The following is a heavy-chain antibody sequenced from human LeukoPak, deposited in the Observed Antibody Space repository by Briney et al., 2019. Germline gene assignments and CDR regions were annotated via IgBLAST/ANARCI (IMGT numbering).Heavy chain of an antibody. CDR1: GGSISSYY. CDR3: ARGIPGDNILTDLIDAFDI. Sequence: SETLSLTCTVSGGSISSYYWSWIRQPPGKGLEWIGYIYYSGSTNYNPSLKSRVTISVDTSKNQFSLKLSSVTAADTAVYYCARGIPGDNILTDLIDAFDIWGQGTMVTVSS. CDR2: IYYSGST. D-gene: IGHD3-9*01. J-gene: IGHJ3*02. V-gene: IGHV4-59*01.